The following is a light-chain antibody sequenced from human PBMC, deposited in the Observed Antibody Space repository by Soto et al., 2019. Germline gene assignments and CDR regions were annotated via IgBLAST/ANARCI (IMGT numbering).Light chain of an antibody. CDR1: SSNIGRDT. Sequence: QSVLTQPPSVSGTPRLRVTISCSGGSSNIGRDTVNWYQQLPGTAPKLLMFNDDQRPSGVPDRFSGSRSGTSASLAISGLQSDDEADYFCSTWDDSLNGWVFGGGTKLTVL. CDR2: NDD. V-gene: IGLV1-44*01. J-gene: IGLJ3*02. CDR3: STWDDSLNGWV.